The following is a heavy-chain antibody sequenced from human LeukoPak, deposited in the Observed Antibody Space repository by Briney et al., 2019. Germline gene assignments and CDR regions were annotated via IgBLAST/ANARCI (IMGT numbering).Heavy chain of an antibody. J-gene: IGHJ2*01. CDR3: AKAGGSGWYTRYFDL. CDR2: ISSSGSTI. Sequence: GGSLRLSCTSSGFTFSDYYMSWIRQAPGKGLEWVSYISSSGSTIYYADSVKGRFTISRDNAKNSLYLQMNSLRAEDTAVYYCAKAGGSGWYTRYFDLWGRGTLVTVSS. D-gene: IGHD6-19*01. CDR1: GFTFSDYY. V-gene: IGHV3-11*01.